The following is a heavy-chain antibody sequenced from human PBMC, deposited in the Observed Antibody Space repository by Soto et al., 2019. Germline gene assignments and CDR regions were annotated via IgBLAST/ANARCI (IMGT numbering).Heavy chain of an antibody. CDR1: GYSFTSYW. CDR2: IYPGDSDT. V-gene: IGHV5-51*01. Sequence: GESLKISCKGSGYSFTSYWIGWVRQMPGKGLEWIGIIYPGDSDTRYSPSFQGQVTISADKSISTAYLQWSSLKASDTAMYYCASLGFGYDHSTTFDYWGQGTLVTVAS. J-gene: IGHJ4*02. CDR3: ASLGFGYDHSTTFDY. D-gene: IGHD5-12*01.